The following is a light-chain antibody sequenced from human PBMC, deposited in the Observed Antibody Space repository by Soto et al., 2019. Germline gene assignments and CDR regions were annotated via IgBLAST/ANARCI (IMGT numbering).Light chain of an antibody. CDR3: QQYYSYLIT. Sequence: AIRMSQSPSSLSASTGDRVTITCRASQGISSYLAWYQQKPGKAPKLLTYAASTLQSGVPSRFSGSGSGTDFTLTISCLQSEDFATYYCQQYYSYLITFGQGTRLEIK. CDR2: AAS. V-gene: IGKV1-8*01. J-gene: IGKJ5*01. CDR1: QGISSY.